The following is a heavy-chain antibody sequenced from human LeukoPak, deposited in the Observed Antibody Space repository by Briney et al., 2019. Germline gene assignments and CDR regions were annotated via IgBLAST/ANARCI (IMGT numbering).Heavy chain of an antibody. CDR2: IYYSGST. CDR3: ARDRGYYYYMDV. CDR1: GGSISGYY. Sequence: SETLSLTCTVSGGSISGYYWSWIRQPPGKGLEWIGYIYYSGSTNYNPSLKSRVTISVDTSKNQFSLKLSSVTAADTAVYYCARDRGYYYYMDVWGKGTTVTVSS. J-gene: IGHJ6*03. V-gene: IGHV4-59*12. D-gene: IGHD5-24*01.